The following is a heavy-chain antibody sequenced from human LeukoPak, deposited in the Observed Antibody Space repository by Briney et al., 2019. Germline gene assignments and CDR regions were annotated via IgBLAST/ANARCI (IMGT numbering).Heavy chain of an antibody. Sequence: PGGSLRLSCAASGFTFSSYGMHWVRQAPGKGLEWVAVIWYDGSNKYYADSVKGRFTISRDNSKNTLYLQMNSLRAEDTAVYYCAKDIKAVASPTPGWFDPWGQGTLVTVSS. CDR2: IWYDGSNK. D-gene: IGHD2-15*01. V-gene: IGHV3-33*06. CDR3: AKDIKAVASPTPGWFDP. CDR1: GFTFSSYG. J-gene: IGHJ5*02.